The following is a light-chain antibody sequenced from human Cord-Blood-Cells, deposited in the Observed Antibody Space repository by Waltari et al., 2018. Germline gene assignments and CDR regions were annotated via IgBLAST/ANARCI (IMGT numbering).Light chain of an antibody. CDR2: DVS. Sequence: QSALTQPASVSGSPGQSITISCTGTSSAVGGYNYVSWYQQHPGKAPKLMIYDVSNRPSGVFNRFSGSKSGNTASLTISGLQAEDEADYYCSSYTSSSTWVFGGGTKLTVL. J-gene: IGLJ3*02. V-gene: IGLV2-14*03. CDR3: SSYTSSSTWV. CDR1: SSAVGGYNY.